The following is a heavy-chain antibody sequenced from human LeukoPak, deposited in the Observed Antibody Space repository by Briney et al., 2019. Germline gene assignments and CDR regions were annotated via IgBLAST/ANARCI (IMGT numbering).Heavy chain of an antibody. V-gene: IGHV4-61*02. J-gene: IGHJ4*02. CDR3: AGSGYSYSFDY. CDR1: GGSISSGSYY. Sequence: SQTLSLTCTVSGGSISSGSYYWSWLRQPAGKGLEWIGRIYTSGSTNYNPSLKSRVTISVDTSKNQFSLKLSSVTAADTAVYYCAGSGYSYSFDYWGQGTLVTVSS. D-gene: IGHD5-18*01. CDR2: IYTSGST.